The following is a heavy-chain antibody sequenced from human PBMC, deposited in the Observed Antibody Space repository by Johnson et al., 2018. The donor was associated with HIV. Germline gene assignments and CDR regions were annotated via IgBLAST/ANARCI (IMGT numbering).Heavy chain of an antibody. CDR2: ISYDGSIK. CDR1: GFTFSSYA. Sequence: VESGGGVVQPGGSLSLSGAASGFTFSSYAMPWVRQAPGTGLEWVAVISYDGSIKYSEASVKGRFTISRDNSKNTLYLQMNSLRAEDTAVYYCARAHDAFDIWGQGTMVTVSS. CDR3: ARAHDAFDI. J-gene: IGHJ3*02. V-gene: IGHV3-30*04.